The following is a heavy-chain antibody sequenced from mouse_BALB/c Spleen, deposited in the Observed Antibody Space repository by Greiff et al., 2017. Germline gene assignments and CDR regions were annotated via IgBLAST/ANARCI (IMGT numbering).Heavy chain of an antibody. CDR3: ARGKGSYFDY. Sequence: VQLQQPGAELVKPGTSVKLSCKASGYNFTSYWINWVKLRPGQGLEWIGDIYPGSGSTNYNEKFKSKATLTVDTSSSTAYMQLSSLASEDSALYYCARGKGSYFDYWGQGTTLTVSS. CDR2: IYPGSGST. V-gene: IGHV1-55*01. CDR1: GYNFTSYW. J-gene: IGHJ2*01.